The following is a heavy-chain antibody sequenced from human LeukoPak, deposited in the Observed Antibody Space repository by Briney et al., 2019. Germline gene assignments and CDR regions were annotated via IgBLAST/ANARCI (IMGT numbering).Heavy chain of an antibody. V-gene: IGHV1-69*04. Sequence: GASVKVSCKASGGTFSSYAISWVRQAPGQGLEWIGRIIPILGIANYAQKFQGRVTITADKSTSTAYMELSSLRSEDTAVYYCARGGDWGLDWFDPWGQGTLVTVSS. CDR2: IIPILGIA. CDR1: GGTFSSYA. CDR3: ARGGDWGLDWFDP. J-gene: IGHJ5*02. D-gene: IGHD2-21*02.